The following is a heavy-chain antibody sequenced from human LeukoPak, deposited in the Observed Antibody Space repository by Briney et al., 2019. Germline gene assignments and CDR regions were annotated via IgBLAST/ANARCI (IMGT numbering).Heavy chain of an antibody. CDR2: IKQDGSEK. CDR1: RFTFSRYW. J-gene: IGHJ6*03. CDR3: ARVDYGDYERYYYYYMDV. Sequence: GGSLRLSCAASRFTFSRYWMSWVRQAPGKGLEWVANIKQDGSEKYYVDSVKGRFTISRDNAKNSLYLQMNSLRAEDTAMYYCARVDYGDYERYYYYYMDVWGKGTTVTVSS. D-gene: IGHD4-17*01. V-gene: IGHV3-7*01.